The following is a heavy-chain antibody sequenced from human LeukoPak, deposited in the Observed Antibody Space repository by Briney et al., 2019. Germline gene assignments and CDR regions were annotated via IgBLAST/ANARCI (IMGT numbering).Heavy chain of an antibody. J-gene: IGHJ4*02. CDR1: GFTFSSYA. Sequence: GGSLRLSCAASGFTFSSYAMHWVRQAPGKGLEYVSAISSNGGSTYYANSVKGRFTISRDNSKNTLYLQMGSLRAEDMAVYYCARDRSGWPRNSFDYWGQGTLVTVSS. D-gene: IGHD6-19*01. CDR2: ISSNGGST. V-gene: IGHV3-64*01. CDR3: ARDRSGWPRNSFDY.